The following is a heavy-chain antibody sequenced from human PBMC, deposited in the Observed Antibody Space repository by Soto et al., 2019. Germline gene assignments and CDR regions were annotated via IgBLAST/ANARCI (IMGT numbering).Heavy chain of an antibody. D-gene: IGHD1-26*01. Sequence: ASVKVSCKASGYTLTSYYMHWVRQAPGQGLEWMGIINPSGGSTSYAQKFQGRVTMTRDTSTSTVYMELSSLRSEDTAVYYCARGDGLGSYSSYYYGMDVWGQGTTVTVSS. CDR2: INPSGGST. CDR1: GYTLTSYY. V-gene: IGHV1-46*01. J-gene: IGHJ6*02. CDR3: ARGDGLGSYSSYYYGMDV.